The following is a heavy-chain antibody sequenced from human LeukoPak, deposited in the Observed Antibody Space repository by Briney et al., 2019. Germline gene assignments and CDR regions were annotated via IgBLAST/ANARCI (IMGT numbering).Heavy chain of an antibody. V-gene: IGHV1-8*01. CDR1: GYTFTSYD. Sequence: ASVKVSCKASGYTFTSYDINWVRQATGQGLEWMGWMNPNSGNTGYAQKFQGRVTMTRNTSISTAYMELSSLRSEDTAVYYCARGGVQYCSSTSCQTYYYYGMDVWGQGTTVTVSS. J-gene: IGHJ6*02. CDR3: ARGGVQYCSSTSCQTYYYYGMDV. CDR2: MNPNSGNT. D-gene: IGHD2-2*01.